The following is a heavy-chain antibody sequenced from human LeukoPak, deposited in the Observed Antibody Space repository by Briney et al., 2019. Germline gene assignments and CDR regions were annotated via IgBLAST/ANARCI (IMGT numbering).Heavy chain of an antibody. CDR2: ISGSGGYI. V-gene: IGHV3-23*01. D-gene: IGHD2-2*01. CDR3: ARLDCSSTSCYAHDYYYFYGVDV. Sequence: GGSLRLSCAASGFTFSSYAMSWVRQVPGKGLEWVSTISGSGGYIYYADSVKDRFTISRDNSKNTLYLQMNSLRAEDTAVYYCARLDCSSTSCYAHDYYYFYGVDVWGKGTTVTVSS. CDR1: GFTFSSYA. J-gene: IGHJ6*04.